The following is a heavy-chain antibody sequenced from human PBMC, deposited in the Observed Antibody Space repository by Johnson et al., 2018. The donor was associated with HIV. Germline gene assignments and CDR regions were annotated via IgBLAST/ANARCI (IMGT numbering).Heavy chain of an antibody. CDR1: GFTFSSYG. D-gene: IGHD1-26*01. V-gene: IGHV3-30*02. CDR3: AKDSRRWGAFSDAFDI. CDR2: IRYDGSNK. J-gene: IGHJ3*02. Sequence: QVQLVESGGGVVQPGGSLRLSCAASGFTFSSYGMHWVRQAPGKGLEWVAFIRYDGSNKYYADSVKGRFTISRDNSKNTLYLQMSSLRPEDTAVYYCAKDSRRWGAFSDAFDIWGQGTMVTVSS.